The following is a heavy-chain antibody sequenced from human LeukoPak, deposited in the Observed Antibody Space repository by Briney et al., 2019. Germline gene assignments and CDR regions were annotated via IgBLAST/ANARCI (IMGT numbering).Heavy chain of an antibody. D-gene: IGHD3-10*01. CDR2: IYYSGNT. Sequence: SETLSLTCTVSGGSISSSSYYWGWIRQPPGKGLEWIGYIYYSGNTNYNPSLKSRVAIPLDTSKNQFSLRLTSVTAADTAVYYCARHGGLVRGFSDAFDIWGQGTMVTVSS. V-gene: IGHV4-61*05. CDR1: GGSISSSSYY. CDR3: ARHGGLVRGFSDAFDI. J-gene: IGHJ3*02.